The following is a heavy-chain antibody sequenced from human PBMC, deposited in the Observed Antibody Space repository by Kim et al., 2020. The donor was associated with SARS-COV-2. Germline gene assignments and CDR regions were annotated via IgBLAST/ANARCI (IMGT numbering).Heavy chain of an antibody. V-gene: IGHV3-23*01. J-gene: IGHJ4*02. D-gene: IGHD5-18*01. Sequence: ADSVQGRFTISRDNSKNPLYLPINSLGAEDTAVYYCAKDREGYESQYFDYWGQGPLVTVSS. CDR3: AKDREGYESQYFDY.